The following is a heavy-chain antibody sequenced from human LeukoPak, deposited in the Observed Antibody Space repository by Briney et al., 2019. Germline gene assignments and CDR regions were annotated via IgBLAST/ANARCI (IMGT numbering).Heavy chain of an antibody. D-gene: IGHD2-2*01. V-gene: IGHV1-18*01. J-gene: IGHJ4*02. CDR1: GYTFTSYG. CDR3: ARVHSYCSTTSCLDY. CDR2: ISAYNGNS. Sequence: ASVKVSCKASGYTFTSYGISWVRQAPGQGLEWMGWISAYNGNSNYAQKFQGRVTMTTDTSTSTGYMELRSLRSEDTAVYYCARVHSYCSTTSCLDYWGQGTLVTVSS.